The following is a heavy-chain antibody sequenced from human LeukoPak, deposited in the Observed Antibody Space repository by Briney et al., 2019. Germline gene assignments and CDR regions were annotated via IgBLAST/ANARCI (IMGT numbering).Heavy chain of an antibody. V-gene: IGHV3-7*01. Sequence: GGSLRLSCAASGFSFTNYWMSWVRQAPGKGLEWVANVKEDGTTKQYVDSVKGRFTTSRDNAKNSVYLQVNSLNVEDTAIYYCTRGKVVLRGTVFDYWGQGTPVTVSS. CDR3: TRGKVVLRGTVFDY. CDR1: GFSFTNYW. D-gene: IGHD2/OR15-2a*01. J-gene: IGHJ4*02. CDR2: VKEDGTTK.